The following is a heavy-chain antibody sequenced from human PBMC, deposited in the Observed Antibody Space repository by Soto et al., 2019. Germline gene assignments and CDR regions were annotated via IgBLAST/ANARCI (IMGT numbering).Heavy chain of an antibody. CDR1: GYTFTSYG. D-gene: IGHD3-10*01. Sequence: ASVKVSCKASGYTFTSYGISWVRQAPGQGLEWMGWISAYNGNTNYAQKLQGRVTMTTDTSTSTAYMELRSLRSDDTAVYYCARGTGSGSYYDPPNYYGMDVWGQGTTVTVSS. CDR2: ISAYNGNT. J-gene: IGHJ6*02. CDR3: ARGTGSGSYYDPPNYYGMDV. V-gene: IGHV1-18*01.